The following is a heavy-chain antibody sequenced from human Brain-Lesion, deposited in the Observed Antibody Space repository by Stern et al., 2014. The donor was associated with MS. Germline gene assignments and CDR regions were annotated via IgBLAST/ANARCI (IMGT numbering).Heavy chain of an antibody. CDR1: GFTFSTYW. CDR2: IKSDGSNT. CDR3: ARATGKNSYSY. V-gene: IGHV3-74*02. D-gene: IGHD1-26*01. Sequence: ELQLVESGGGLVQPGGSLRLSCAASGFTFSTYWMHWVRQAPGKGLVWVSRIKSDGSNTSYADSVKGRFTISRDNAKNTLYLQMNSLRAEDTAVYYCARATGKNSYSYWGQGTLVTVSS. J-gene: IGHJ4*02.